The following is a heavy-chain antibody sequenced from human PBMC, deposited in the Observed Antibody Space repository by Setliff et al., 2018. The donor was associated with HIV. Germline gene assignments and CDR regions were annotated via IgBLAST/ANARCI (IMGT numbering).Heavy chain of an antibody. CDR2: VSYTGTT. D-gene: IGHD6-19*01. CDR3: AGHPVTSGWLSLNWFDP. V-gene: IGHV4-30-4*01. Sequence: SETLSLTCTASYATLSTADYYWTWIRQPPGKGLEWIGFVSYTGTTHYRSSLRSRAAISIDTSKSQISLKVRSVTAADTAVYFCAGHPVTSGWLSLNWFDPWGQGILVTVSS. J-gene: IGHJ5*01. CDR1: YATLSTADYY.